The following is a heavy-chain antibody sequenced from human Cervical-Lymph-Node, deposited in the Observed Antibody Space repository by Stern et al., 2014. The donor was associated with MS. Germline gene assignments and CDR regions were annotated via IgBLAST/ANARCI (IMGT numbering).Heavy chain of an antibody. CDR3: ARHVQGFDY. CDR1: GYSFTIYY. CDR2: IYPYDSDT. Sequence: VQLVQSGAEVQKPGESLKISCKVSGYSFTIYYIAWVRQMPGKGLEWMGVIYPYDSDTTYSPSFQGQVAISADKSITTAYLQWNSLRASDTAMYYCARHVQGFDYWGQGTLVTVSS. J-gene: IGHJ4*02. V-gene: IGHV5-51*01.